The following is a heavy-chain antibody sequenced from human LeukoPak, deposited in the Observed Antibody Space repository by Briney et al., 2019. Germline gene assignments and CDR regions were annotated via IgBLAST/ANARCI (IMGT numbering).Heavy chain of an antibody. J-gene: IGHJ4*02. D-gene: IGHD3-22*01. CDR1: GGSISFYY. CDR2: IYYSGST. Sequence: NPSETLSLTCTVSGGSISFYYWSWIRQPPGKGLECIGYIYYSGSTNYNPSLKSRVTISVDTSKNQFSLKLSSVTAADTAVYYCAGHNYYDSSGYPSATVFDYWGQGTLVTVSS. V-gene: IGHV4-59*01. CDR3: AGHNYYDSSGYPSATVFDY.